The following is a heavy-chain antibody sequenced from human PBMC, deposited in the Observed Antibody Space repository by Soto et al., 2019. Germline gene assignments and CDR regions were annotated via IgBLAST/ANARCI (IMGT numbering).Heavy chain of an antibody. CDR3: ARGDYYDTSGPFSDAFDI. V-gene: IGHV3-7*04. D-gene: IGHD3-22*01. CDR2: IKSDGSQK. J-gene: IGHJ3*02. CDR1: RFPFSSFS. Sequence: GSLTLSFAPARFPFSSFSMSWVPPGLGKGLEWVANIKSDGSQKWYVDSVKGRFTISRDSAKNLLYLQMSSLGVEDTAVYYCARGDYYDTSGPFSDAFDIWGQGT.